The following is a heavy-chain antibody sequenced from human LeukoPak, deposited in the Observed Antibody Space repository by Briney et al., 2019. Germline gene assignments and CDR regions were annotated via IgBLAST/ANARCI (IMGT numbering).Heavy chain of an antibody. J-gene: IGHJ3*02. CDR3: ARHTTRDVDAFDI. V-gene: IGHV4-39*01. Sequence: SETLSLTCTVSGGSISSSSYYWGWIRHPPGKGLEWIGSIYYSGSTYYNPSLRSRVTISVDTSKNQFSLKLSSVTAADTAVYYCARHTTRDVDAFDIWGQGTMVTVSS. CDR2: IYYSGST. D-gene: IGHD1-14*01. CDR1: GGSISSSSYY.